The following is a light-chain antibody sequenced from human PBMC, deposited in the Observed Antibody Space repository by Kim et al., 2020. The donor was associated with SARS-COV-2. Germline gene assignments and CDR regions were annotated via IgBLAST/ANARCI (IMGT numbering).Light chain of an antibody. Sequence: DGDIVTLPCQGSQDMAEDLNWVQQKPRGAPKLLIYDGSILQTGVPSRFSGRGSGTHFTLTISSLQPEDIATYYCQQYAYAPLTFGGGTKVDIK. CDR2: DGS. V-gene: IGKV1-33*01. CDR1: QDMAED. J-gene: IGKJ4*01. CDR3: QQYAYAPLT.